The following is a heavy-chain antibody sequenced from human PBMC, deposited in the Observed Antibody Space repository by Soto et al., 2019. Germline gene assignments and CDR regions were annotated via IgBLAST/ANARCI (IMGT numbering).Heavy chain of an antibody. V-gene: IGHV3-73*01. CDR2: FRSKAKSYAT. Sequence: AGGSLRLSCAASGFTFGDSAIHWVRQASGKRLEWVGRFRSKAKSYATAYAASVQGRFTISRDDSKNTAYLQMNSLKTEDSAVYYCTRLRDDILTGLDSWGQGALVTVSS. CDR1: GFTFGDSA. J-gene: IGHJ4*02. D-gene: IGHD3-9*01. CDR3: TRLRDDILTGLDS.